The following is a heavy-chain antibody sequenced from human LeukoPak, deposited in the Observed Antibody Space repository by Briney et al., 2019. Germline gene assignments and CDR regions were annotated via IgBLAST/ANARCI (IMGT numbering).Heavy chain of an antibody. V-gene: IGHV3-7*01. Sequence: PGGSLRLSCVASGFIFSNSWMSWVRQAPGKGLEWVANIKHDGGEKYYVDSVKGRFTIYRDNAKNSLDLQMNNLGVEDTAVFYCATSQTTSGRYGNAFDIWGQGTTVTV. CDR1: GFIFSNSW. CDR3: ATSQTTSGRYGNAFDI. CDR2: IKHDGGEK. D-gene: IGHD6-19*01. J-gene: IGHJ3*02.